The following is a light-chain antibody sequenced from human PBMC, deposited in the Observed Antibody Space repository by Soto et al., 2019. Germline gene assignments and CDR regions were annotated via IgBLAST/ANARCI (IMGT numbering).Light chain of an antibody. CDR3: MQALQTPYT. CDR1: QSLLHSNGYNY. J-gene: IGKJ2*01. V-gene: IGKV2-28*01. Sequence: DIVVTQSPLSLPVTPGEPASISCRSSQSLLHSNGYNYWDWYLKKPGQSPQLLIYLGSNRASGVPDRFSGSGSGTDFTLKISRVEAEDVGVYYCMQALQTPYTFGQGTKLEIK. CDR2: LGS.